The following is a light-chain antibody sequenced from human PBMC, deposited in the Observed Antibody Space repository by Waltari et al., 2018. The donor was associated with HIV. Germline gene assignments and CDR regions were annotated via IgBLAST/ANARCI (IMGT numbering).Light chain of an antibody. CDR3: QQYNSYPLT. Sequence: DTQMTQSPDTLSASVGASVTIVCRANESLSSWLAWYQQRPGMRLKLLIYKASVLERGVSARFSGSGSGTNFALTISDLQADDVATYFCQQYNSYPLTFGGGTKVEI. CDR2: KAS. J-gene: IGKJ4*01. V-gene: IGKV1-5*03. CDR1: ESLSSW.